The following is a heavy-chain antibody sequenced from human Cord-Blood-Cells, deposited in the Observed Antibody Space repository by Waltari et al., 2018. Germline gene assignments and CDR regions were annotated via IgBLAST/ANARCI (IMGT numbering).Heavy chain of an antibody. CDR3: ARDNLYGSGSYYNY. J-gene: IGHJ4*02. Sequence: QVQMVQSGAEVKKTGSSVKVSCKASGGTFSSYAISWVRQAPGQGLEWMGGTIPIFGTANYAQRFQGGVTITADESTSTAYMELSSLRSEDTAVYYCARDNLYGSGSYYNYWGQGTLVTVSA. CDR1: GGTFSSYA. V-gene: IGHV1-69*01. CDR2: TIPIFGTA. D-gene: IGHD3-10*01.